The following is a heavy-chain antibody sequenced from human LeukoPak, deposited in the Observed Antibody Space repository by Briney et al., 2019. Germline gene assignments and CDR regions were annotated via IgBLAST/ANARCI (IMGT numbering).Heavy chain of an antibody. D-gene: IGHD3-16*01. CDR3: ATQRGSYLWGTDFDC. V-gene: IGHV1-2*02. Sequence: ASVKVSCKASGYTFTGYYMHWVRQAPGQGLEWMGWINPNSGDTKYAQKFQGRVIMTRDTSISTAYMELSRLRSDDTAVYYCATQRGSYLWGTDFDCWGQGTLVTVSS. J-gene: IGHJ4*02. CDR1: GYTFTGYY. CDR2: INPNSGDT.